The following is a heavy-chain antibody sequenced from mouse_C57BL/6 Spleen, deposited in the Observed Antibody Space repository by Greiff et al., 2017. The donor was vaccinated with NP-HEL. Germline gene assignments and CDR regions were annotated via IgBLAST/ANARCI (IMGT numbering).Heavy chain of an antibody. J-gene: IGHJ3*01. V-gene: IGHV1-4*01. Sequence: QVQLQQSGAELARPGASVKMSCKASGYTFTSYTMHWLKQRPGQGLEWIGYINPSSGYTKYNQKFKDKATLTADKSSSTAYMQLSSLTSEDSAVYYCARSGGNYLAYWGQGTLVTVSA. D-gene: IGHD2-1*01. CDR1: GYTFTSYT. CDR3: ARSGGNYLAY. CDR2: INPSSGYT.